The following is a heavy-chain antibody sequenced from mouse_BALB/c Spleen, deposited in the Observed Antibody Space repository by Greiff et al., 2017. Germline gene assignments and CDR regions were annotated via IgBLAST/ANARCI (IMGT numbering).Heavy chain of an antibody. CDR2: IYPGSGNT. J-gene: IGHJ3*01. V-gene: IGHV1-63*01. Sequence: QVQLQQSGAELVRPGTSVKISCKASGYAFTNYWLGWVKQRPGHGLEWIGDIYPGSGNTYYNEKFKGKATLTADKSSSTAYMQLSSLTSEDSAVYFCARRYDGAWFAYWGQGTLVTVSA. CDR1: GYAFTNYW. D-gene: IGHD2-14*01. CDR3: ARRYDGAWFAY.